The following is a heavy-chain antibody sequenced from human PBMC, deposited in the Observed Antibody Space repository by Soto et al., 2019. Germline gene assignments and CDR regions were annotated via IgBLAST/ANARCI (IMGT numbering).Heavy chain of an antibody. D-gene: IGHD4-17*01. CDR3: VSQRTTVPTQAYFDY. V-gene: IGHV4-39*01. J-gene: IGHJ4*02. Sequence: SETLSLTCTVSGGSVTNSSYYWGWIRQSPWKGLEWIGSVYYRGRSYSKSSVKSRVTISVDTSKNRFSLSLNSVTASDTAVYFCVSQRTTVPTQAYFDYWGPGXLVTVSS. CDR2: VYYRGRS. CDR1: GGSVTNSSYY.